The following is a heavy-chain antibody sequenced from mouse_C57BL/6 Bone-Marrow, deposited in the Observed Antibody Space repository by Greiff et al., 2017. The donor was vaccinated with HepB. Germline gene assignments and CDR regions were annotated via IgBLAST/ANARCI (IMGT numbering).Heavy chain of an antibody. J-gene: IGHJ2*01. CDR2: IHPNSGST. D-gene: IGHD1-1*01. V-gene: IGHV1-64*01. CDR1: GYTFTSYW. Sequence: VQLQQPGAELVKPGASVKLSCKASGYTFTSYWMHWVKQRPGQGLEWIGMIHPNSGSTNYNEKFKSKATLTVDKSSSTAYMHISSLTSEDSAVYYCASLYYYVSSYSYYFDYWGQGTTLTVSS. CDR3: ASLYYYVSSYSYYFDY.